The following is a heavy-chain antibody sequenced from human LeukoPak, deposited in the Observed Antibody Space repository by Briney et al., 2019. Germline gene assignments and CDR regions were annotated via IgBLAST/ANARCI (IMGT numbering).Heavy chain of an antibody. J-gene: IGHJ4*02. V-gene: IGHV3-15*01. CDR2: IKSKTDGGTT. D-gene: IGHD3-16*01. CDR1: GLTFSNAW. Sequence: GGSLRLSCAASGLTFSNAWMSWVRQAPGKGLEWVGRIKSKTDGGTTDYAAPVKGRFTISRDDSKNTLYLQMNSLKTEDTAVYYCTTDHLIDDYVWGSYRAGSGDFDYWGQGTLVTVSS. CDR3: TTDHLIDDYVWGSYRAGSGDFDY.